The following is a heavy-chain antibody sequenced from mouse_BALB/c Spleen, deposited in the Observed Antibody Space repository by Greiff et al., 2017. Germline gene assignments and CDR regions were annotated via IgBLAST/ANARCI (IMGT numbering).Heavy chain of an antibody. D-gene: IGHD1-1*01. J-gene: IGHJ4*01. CDR2: ISYDGSN. Sequence: VQLQQSGPGLVKPSQSLSLTCSVTGYSITSGYYWNWIRQFPGNKLEWMGYISYDGSNNYNPSLKNRISITRDTSKNQFFLKLNSVTTEDTATYYCARDTTTVVEGYAMDYWGQGTSVTVSS. CDR3: ARDTTTVVEGYAMDY. CDR1: GYSITSGYY. V-gene: IGHV3-6*02.